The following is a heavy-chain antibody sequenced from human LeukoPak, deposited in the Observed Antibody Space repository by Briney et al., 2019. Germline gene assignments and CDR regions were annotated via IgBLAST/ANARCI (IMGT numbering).Heavy chain of an antibody. D-gene: IGHD1-26*01. CDR2: ISTYNGNT. CDR3: AREVVELYYYYGMDV. V-gene: IGHV1-18*01. J-gene: IGHJ6*02. Sequence: ASVKVSCKASAYTFTTHDITWVRQAPGLGLEWMGWISTYNGNTNYAQKLQGRVTMTTDTSTSTAYMELRSLRSDDTAVYYCAREVVELYYYYGMDVWGQGTTVTVSS. CDR1: AYTFTTHD.